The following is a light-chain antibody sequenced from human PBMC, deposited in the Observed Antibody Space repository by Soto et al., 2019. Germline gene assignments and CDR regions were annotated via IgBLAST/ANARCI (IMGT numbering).Light chain of an antibody. CDR3: QQRSNWPPIT. CDR2: DAS. Sequence: IVLSQSPASLSLSPGEKATLSCRASQSVSRYLAWYQQKPGQAPRLLIYDASNRATGIPARFSGSGSGTDFTLTISSLEPEDFAVYYCQQRSNWPPITFGQGTGLEI. J-gene: IGKJ5*01. V-gene: IGKV3-11*01. CDR1: QSVSRY.